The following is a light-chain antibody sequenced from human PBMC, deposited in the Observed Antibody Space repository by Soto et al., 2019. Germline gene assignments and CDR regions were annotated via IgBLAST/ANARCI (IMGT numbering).Light chain of an antibody. CDR3: REFGSSPLT. CDR2: WAS. J-gene: IGKJ4*01. CDR1: QSLLFSSNKKNY. Sequence: DIVMTQSPASLAVSLGERATINCKSSQSLLFSSNKKNYLAWYQQRPGQPPKLLIYWASSRESGVPDRFTGSGSGTDLTLSISSLQAEDVAVYCCREFGSSPLTFGGGTKGEIK. V-gene: IGKV4-1*01.